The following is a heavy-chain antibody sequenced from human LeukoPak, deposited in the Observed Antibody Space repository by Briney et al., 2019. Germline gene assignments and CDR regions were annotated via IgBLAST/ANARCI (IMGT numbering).Heavy chain of an antibody. CDR3: TTRSPARYCSDGACYSSADY. V-gene: IGHV3-15*07. CDR1: GFSFSYAW. D-gene: IGHD2-15*01. Sequence: GGSLILSCAASGFSFSYAWMNWVRQAPGKGLEWVGHIRSKADGGTPDYIAPVKGRFTISRDDSKDTLYLQMNSLNTEDTAMYYCTTRSPARYCSDGACYSSADYWGQGTLVTVSS. J-gene: IGHJ4*02. CDR2: IRSKADGGTP.